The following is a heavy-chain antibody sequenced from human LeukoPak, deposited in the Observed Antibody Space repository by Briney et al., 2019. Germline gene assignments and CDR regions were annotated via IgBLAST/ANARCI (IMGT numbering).Heavy chain of an antibody. D-gene: IGHD5-12*01. CDR3: ARRRGYSNKEAFDY. V-gene: IGHV4-59*08. CDR1: GGSINTYY. J-gene: IGHJ4*02. Sequence: PSETLSLTCTVSGGSINTYYWSWIRQPPGEGLEWIGYVYHSGNTNYNPSLKSRVTISLDTSKNQFSLRLSSVTAADTAVYYCARRRGYSNKEAFDYWGQGTLVTVSS. CDR2: VYHSGNT.